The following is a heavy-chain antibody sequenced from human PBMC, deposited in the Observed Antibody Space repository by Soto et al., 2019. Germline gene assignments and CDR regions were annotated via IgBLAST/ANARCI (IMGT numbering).Heavy chain of an antibody. D-gene: IGHD3-16*01. CDR2: IIPIFGTA. J-gene: IGHJ4*02. CDR1: GGNFSSYA. Sequence: GASVKVSCKDSGGNFSSYAISWVRQAPAQGLEWMGGIIPIFGTANYAQKFQGRFTITADESTSTAYMELSSLRSEDTAVYYCARYKRDGQNYAFDYWGQGTLVTVPQ. V-gene: IGHV1-69*13. CDR3: ARYKRDGQNYAFDY.